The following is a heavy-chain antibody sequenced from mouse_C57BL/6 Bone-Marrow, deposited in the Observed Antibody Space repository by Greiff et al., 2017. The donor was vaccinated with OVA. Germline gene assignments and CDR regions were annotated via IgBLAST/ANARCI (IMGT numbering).Heavy chain of an antibody. V-gene: IGHV3-6*01. CDR3: ARGHSNFHWYFDV. J-gene: IGHJ1*03. CDR2: ISYDGSN. D-gene: IGHD2-5*01. Sequence: EVKLMESGPGLVKPSQSLSLTCSVTGYSITSGYYWNWIRQFPGNKLEWMGYISYDGSNNYNPSLKNRISITRDTAKNQFFLKLNSVTTEDAATYYCARGHSNFHWYFDVWGTGTTVTVSS. CDR1: GYSITSGYY.